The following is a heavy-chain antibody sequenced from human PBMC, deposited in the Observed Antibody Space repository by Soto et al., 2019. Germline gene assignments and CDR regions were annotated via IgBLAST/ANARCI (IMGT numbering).Heavy chain of an antibody. CDR2: IYYSGST. D-gene: IGHD3-10*01. Sequence: PSETLSLTCTVSGGSVSSDTYSWNWIRQTPGKGLEWIGNIYYSGSTNYNPSLQSRVTVSLDTTKNQFSLRMRSVTAADTAVYYCVRQGFGALHGLVDVWGQGTTVTISS. CDR1: GGSVSSDTYS. V-gene: IGHV4-61*01. J-gene: IGHJ6*02. CDR3: VRQGFGALHGLVDV.